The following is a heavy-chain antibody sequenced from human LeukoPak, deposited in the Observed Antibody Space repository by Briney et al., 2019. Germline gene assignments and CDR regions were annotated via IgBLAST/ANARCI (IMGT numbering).Heavy chain of an antibody. J-gene: IGHJ5*02. V-gene: IGHV1-2*02. Sequence: ASVKDSCKASGYTFTGYYMHWVRQAPGQGLEWMGWINPNSGGTNYAQKFQGRVTMTRDTSISTAYMELSSLRSEDTAVYYCARLCITMVRGVLRGLNWFDPWGQGTLVTVSS. CDR2: INPNSGGT. D-gene: IGHD3-10*01. CDR3: ARLCITMVRGVLRGLNWFDP. CDR1: GYTFTGYY.